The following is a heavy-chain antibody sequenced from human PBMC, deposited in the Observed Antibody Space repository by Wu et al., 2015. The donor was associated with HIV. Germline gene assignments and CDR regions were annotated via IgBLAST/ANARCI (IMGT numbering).Heavy chain of an antibody. CDR1: GYFLSRMS. CDR2: FVPEDGET. J-gene: IGHJ2*01. D-gene: IGHD1-1*01. CDR3: TAGVFNEVSRYFDL. Sequence: QVQLVTVWGREVKKDLGPSVKVSCKVSGYFLSRMSMHWVRQAPGKGLEWMGGFVPEDGETIYAQSFQGRVIMTDDISTGVAYMELRNLRSDDTAVYYCTAGVFNEVSRYFDLWGRGTLVTVS. V-gene: IGHV1-24*01.